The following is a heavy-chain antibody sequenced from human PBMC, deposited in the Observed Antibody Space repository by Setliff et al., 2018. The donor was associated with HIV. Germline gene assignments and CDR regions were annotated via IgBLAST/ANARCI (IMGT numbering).Heavy chain of an antibody. Sequence: PSETLSLTCTFSGVTSGDYYWTWIRQHPVKGLEWIGYIYSSGTKYYNPSLKSRLAISLDTSENQFSLNLKSVTAADAAAYYCARGFCSGGFCHPNFYHYMDVWGKGTTVTVSS. CDR2: IYSSGTK. CDR3: ARGFCSGGFCHPNFYHYMDV. D-gene: IGHD2-15*01. J-gene: IGHJ6*03. V-gene: IGHV4-31*03. CDR1: GVTSGDYY.